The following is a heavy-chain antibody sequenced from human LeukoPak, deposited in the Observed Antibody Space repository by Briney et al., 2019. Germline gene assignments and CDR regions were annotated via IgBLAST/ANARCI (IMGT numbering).Heavy chain of an antibody. J-gene: IGHJ6*03. CDR3: ARIAISSLGAYYMDV. D-gene: IGHD5-24*01. Sequence: GGSLRLSCAASGVMFTSYSMNWVRQAPGKGLEWVSSISASSTYIFYGDSVKGRFTLSRDNARSSLYLQMNGLRAEDTAVYYCARIAISSLGAYYMDVWGKGTTVTVSS. CDR1: GVMFTSYS. V-gene: IGHV3-21*04. CDR2: ISASSTYI.